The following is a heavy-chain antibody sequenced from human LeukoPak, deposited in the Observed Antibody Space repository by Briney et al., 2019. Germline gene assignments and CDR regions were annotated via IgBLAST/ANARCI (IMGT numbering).Heavy chain of an antibody. CDR2: LTWNGGST. D-gene: IGHD2/OR15-2a*01. CDR1: GFTFDDYA. V-gene: IGHV3-20*04. Sequence: PGGSLRLSCLASGFTFDDYAMSWVRQAPGKGLEWVSSLTWNGGSTYYADSVKGRFAISRDNAKNSLYLQLNSLRAEDTALYYCVREADCNSSKCYFYFDSWGQGTLVTVSS. CDR3: VREADCNSSKCYFYFDS. J-gene: IGHJ4*02.